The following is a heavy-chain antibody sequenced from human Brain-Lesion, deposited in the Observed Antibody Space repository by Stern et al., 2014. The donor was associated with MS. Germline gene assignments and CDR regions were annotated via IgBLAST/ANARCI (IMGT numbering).Heavy chain of an antibody. D-gene: IGHD2-2*01. V-gene: IGHV4-61*02. J-gene: IGHJ6*02. CDR1: GGSISSGGYY. CDR2: IFNSGSP. CDR3: ARGRVVPGFQYYATDV. Sequence: VQLVESGPGLVKPSQTLSLSCTVSGGSISSGGYYWSWIRPPAGKGLEWIGRIFNSGSPRYNPSLKSRVTLSIATSQNHLSLRLNSWTAADTAVYYCARGRVVPGFQYYATDVWGQGTTVIVSS.